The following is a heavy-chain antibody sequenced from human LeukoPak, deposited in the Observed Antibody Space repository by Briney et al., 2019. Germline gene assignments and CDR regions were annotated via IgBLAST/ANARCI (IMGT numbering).Heavy chain of an antibody. CDR1: GFTFSSYA. Sequence: PGRSLRLSCAASGFTFSSYAMHWVRQAPGKGLEWVAVISYDGSNKYYADSVKGRFTISRDNSKNTLYLQMNSLRAEDTAVYYCARDLGSTSWDDYYYGMDVWGQGTTVTVSS. D-gene: IGHD2-2*01. CDR2: ISYDGSNK. V-gene: IGHV3-30-3*01. CDR3: ARDLGSTSWDDYYYGMDV. J-gene: IGHJ6*02.